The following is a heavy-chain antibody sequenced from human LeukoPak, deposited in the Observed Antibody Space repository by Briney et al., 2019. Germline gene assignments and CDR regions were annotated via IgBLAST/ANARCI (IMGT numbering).Heavy chain of an antibody. CDR3: ARVGIISEPTATFYFDY. D-gene: IGHD1-1*01. V-gene: IGHV4-30-2*01. Sequence: SETLSLTCAVSGGSISSGGYFWSWIRQPPGKGLEWIGYIYHSGSTYYNPSLKSRVTISVDRSKNQFSLQLSSVTAADTAVYYCARVGIISEPTATFYFDYWGQGTLVTVSS. J-gene: IGHJ4*02. CDR2: IYHSGST. CDR1: GGSISSGGYF.